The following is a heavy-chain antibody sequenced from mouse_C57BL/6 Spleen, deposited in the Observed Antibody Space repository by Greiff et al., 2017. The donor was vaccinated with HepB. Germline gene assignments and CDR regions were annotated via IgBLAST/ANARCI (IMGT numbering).Heavy chain of an antibody. CDR1: GYTFTSYW. V-gene: IGHV1-50*01. J-gene: IGHJ4*01. Sequence: QVQLKQPGAELVKPGASVKLSCKASGYTFTSYWMQWVKQRPGQGLEWIGEIDPSDSYTNYTQKFKGKATLSVDTSTSTAYMQLSSLTSEDSAVYYCARRGYDYDAMDYWGQGTSVTVSS. CDR3: ARRGYDYDAMDY. CDR2: IDPSDSYT.